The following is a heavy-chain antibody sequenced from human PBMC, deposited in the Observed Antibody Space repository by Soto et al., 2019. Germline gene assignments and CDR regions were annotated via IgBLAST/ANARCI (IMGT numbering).Heavy chain of an antibody. V-gene: IGHV5-51*01. CDR1: GYSFTNYW. CDR2: IYLGDSDT. CDR3: ARHREEISAFIDY. Sequence: GESLKISCKGSGYSFTNYWIGWVRQMPGKGLEWMGTIYLGDSDTRYSPSFQGRVTISADKSISAAYLQWGSLKASDTAMYYCARHREEISAFIDYWGQGTMVTVSS. D-gene: IGHD3-3*02. J-gene: IGHJ4*02.